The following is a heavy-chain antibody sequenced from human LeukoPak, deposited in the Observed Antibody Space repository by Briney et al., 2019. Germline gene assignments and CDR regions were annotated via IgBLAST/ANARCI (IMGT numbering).Heavy chain of an antibody. CDR1: GGTFSSYA. Sequence: SVKVSCKASGGTFSSYAIRWVRQAPGQGLEWVGGIMPMFATSNNAQRFQGRVTITADISTSTVYMELSSLRSEDTAVYYCARLLISGSYHFYAFDIWGQGTMVTVSS. D-gene: IGHD1-26*01. J-gene: IGHJ3*02. CDR2: IMPMFATS. V-gene: IGHV1-69*06. CDR3: ARLLISGSYHFYAFDI.